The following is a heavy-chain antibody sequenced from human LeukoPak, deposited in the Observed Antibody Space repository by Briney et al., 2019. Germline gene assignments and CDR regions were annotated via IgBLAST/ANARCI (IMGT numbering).Heavy chain of an antibody. Sequence: GASVKVSCKGSGYTFTSYTMHWVRQAPGQRLEWMGWINTGNGNTKYSQEFQGRVTITRDTSASTAYMELSSLRSEDMAVYYCARGAKFRSYGSGTYYTSLPFDPWGQGTLVTVSS. CDR1: GYTFTSYT. CDR2: INTGNGNT. CDR3: ARGAKFRSYGSGTYYTSLPFDP. J-gene: IGHJ5*02. V-gene: IGHV1-3*03. D-gene: IGHD3-10*01.